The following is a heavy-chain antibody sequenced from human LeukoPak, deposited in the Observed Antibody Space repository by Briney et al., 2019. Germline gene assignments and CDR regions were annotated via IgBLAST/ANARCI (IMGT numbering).Heavy chain of an antibody. CDR2: ISGSGGST. J-gene: IGHJ4*02. Sequence: GGSLRLSCAASGFTFSSYAMSWVSQAPGKGLEWVSAISGSGGSTYYAGSVKGRFTISRDNSKHTLYLQMNSLRAEDTAVYYCAKDWEAYRGGDCYGNYFDYWGQGTLVTVSS. CDR1: GFTFSSYA. CDR3: AKDWEAYRGGDCYGNYFDY. V-gene: IGHV3-23*01. D-gene: IGHD2-21*02.